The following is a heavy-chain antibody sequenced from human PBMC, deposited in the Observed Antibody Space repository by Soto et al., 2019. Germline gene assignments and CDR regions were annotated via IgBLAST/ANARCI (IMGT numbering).Heavy chain of an antibody. CDR3: AKDDSRITMVRGLPHGMDV. CDR1: GFTFSSYG. J-gene: IGHJ6*02. V-gene: IGHV3-30*18. CDR2: ISYDGSNK. D-gene: IGHD3-10*01. Sequence: PGGSLRLSCAASGFTFSSYGMHWVRQAPGKGLEWVAVISYDGSNKYYADSVKGRFTISRDNSKNTLYLQMNSLRAEDTAVYYCAKDDSRITMVRGLPHGMDVWGQGTTVTVS.